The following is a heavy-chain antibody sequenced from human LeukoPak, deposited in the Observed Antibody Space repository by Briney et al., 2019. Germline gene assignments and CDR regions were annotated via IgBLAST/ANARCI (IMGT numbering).Heavy chain of an antibody. D-gene: IGHD6-19*01. CDR1: GGSISSSNW. V-gene: IGHV4-4*02. CDR3: ARAPPYGSGWSKGIFDY. Sequence: SGTLSLTCAVSGGSISSSNWWSWVRQPPGKGLEWIGEIYHSGSTNYNPSLKSRVTISVDKSKNQFSLKLSSVTAADTAVYYCARAPPYGSGWSKGIFDYWGQGTLVTVSS. J-gene: IGHJ4*02. CDR2: IYHSGST.